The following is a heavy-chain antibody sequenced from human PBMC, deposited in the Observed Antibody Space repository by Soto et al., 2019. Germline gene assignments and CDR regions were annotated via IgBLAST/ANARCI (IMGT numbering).Heavy chain of an antibody. CDR1: GGTFSSYA. CDR2: IIPIFGTA. D-gene: IGHD1-26*01. Sequence: VQLVQSGAEVKKPGSSVKVSCKASGGTFSSYAISWVRQAPGQGLEWMGGIIPIFGTANYAQKFQGRVTITADESKSTAYMELSSLRSEDRAVYYCARALVGATFKGYAFDIWGQGTMVTVA. V-gene: IGHV1-69*01. CDR3: ARALVGATFKGYAFDI. J-gene: IGHJ3*02.